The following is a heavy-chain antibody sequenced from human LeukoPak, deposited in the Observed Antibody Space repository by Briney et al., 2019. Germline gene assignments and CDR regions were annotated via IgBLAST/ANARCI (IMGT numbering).Heavy chain of an antibody. V-gene: IGHV3-30-3*01. CDR1: GFTFRNYA. CDR2: LTYDGSDK. D-gene: IGHD3-10*01. J-gene: IGHJ4*02. CDR3: ARDLAESYLFDY. Sequence: GRSLRLSCVASGFTFRNYAMHWVRQAPGKGLEWVATLTYDGSDKDYADSVKRRFTISRDNSENTLYLQMNGLRAEDTAVYFCARDLAESYLFDYWGQGTLVTVSS.